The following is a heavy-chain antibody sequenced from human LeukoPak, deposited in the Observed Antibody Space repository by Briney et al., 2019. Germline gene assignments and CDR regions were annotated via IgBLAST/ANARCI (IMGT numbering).Heavy chain of an antibody. D-gene: IGHD2-21*01. CDR3: ARYCGGDCYGMDV. J-gene: IGHJ6*02. V-gene: IGHV3-7*01. CDR1: GFTFSSYA. CDR2: VKQDGSEK. Sequence: GGSLRLSCAASGFTFSSYAMSWVRQAPGKGLEWVANVKQDGSEKDYVDSVKGRFTISRDNAKNSLYLQMNNLRAENTAVYYCARYCGGDCYGMDVWGQGTTVTVSS.